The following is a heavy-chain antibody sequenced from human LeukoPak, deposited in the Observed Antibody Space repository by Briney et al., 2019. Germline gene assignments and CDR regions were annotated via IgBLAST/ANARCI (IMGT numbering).Heavy chain of an antibody. CDR2: ISGSGRGGIP. CDR3: ARFRNDFWTGCPSDAFDI. D-gene: IGHD3/OR15-3a*01. Sequence: GGSLRLSCAASGFTLTSYAMSWVRQAPGKGLEWVSSISGSGRGGIPSYADSVKGRSTISRDNSRNTLYLQLNSLRVEDTALYYCARFRNDFWTGCPSDAFDIWGQGTMVTVSS. CDR1: GFTLTSYA. V-gene: IGHV3-23*01. J-gene: IGHJ3*02.